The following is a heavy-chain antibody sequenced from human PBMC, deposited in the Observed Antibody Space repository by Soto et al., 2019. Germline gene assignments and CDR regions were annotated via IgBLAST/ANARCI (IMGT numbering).Heavy chain of an antibody. D-gene: IGHD3-22*01. J-gene: IGHJ3*02. CDR1: GYTFTGYY. Sequence: ASVKVSCKASGYTFTGYYMHWVRQAPGQGLEWMGWIDPNSGGTNYAQKFQGWVTITRDTSISTAYMELSRLRSDDTAVYYCARYYYDSSGPGSGAFDIWGQGTMVTVS. V-gene: IGHV1-2*04. CDR2: IDPNSGGT. CDR3: ARYYYDSSGPGSGAFDI.